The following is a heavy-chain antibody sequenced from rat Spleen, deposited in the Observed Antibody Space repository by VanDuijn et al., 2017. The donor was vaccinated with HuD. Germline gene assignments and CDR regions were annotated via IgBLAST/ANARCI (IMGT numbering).Heavy chain of an antibody. J-gene: IGHJ2*01. Sequence: QVQLKESGPGLVQPSQTLSLTCTVSGFSLSSNGVSWVRQPPGKGLEWIAAMSSGGNSYYNSALKSRLSISRDTSRSQVFLKMNSLQTEDIATYYCARGPMHNPGNYFDYWGQGVMVTVSS. CDR3: ARGPMHNPGNYFDY. CDR2: MSSGGNS. CDR1: GFSLSSNG. D-gene: IGHD4-1*01. V-gene: IGHV2S12*01.